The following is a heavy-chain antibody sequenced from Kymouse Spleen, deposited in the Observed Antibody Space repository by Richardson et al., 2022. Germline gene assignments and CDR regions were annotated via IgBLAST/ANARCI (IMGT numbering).Heavy chain of an antibody. D-gene: IGHD1-7*01. Sequence: EVQLVESGGGLVQPGGSLRLSCAASGFTFSSYAMSWVRQAPGKGLEWVSAISGSGGSTYYADSVKGRFTISRDNSKNTLYLQMNSLRAEDTAVYYCAKDNWNYGGYYYYGMDVWGQGTTVTVSS. CDR2: ISGSGGST. CDR3: AKDNWNYGGYYYYGMDV. CDR1: GFTFSSYA. V-gene: IGHV3-23*04. J-gene: IGHJ6*02.